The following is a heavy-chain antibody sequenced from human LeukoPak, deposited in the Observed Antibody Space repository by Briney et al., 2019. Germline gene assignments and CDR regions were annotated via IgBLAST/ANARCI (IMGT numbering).Heavy chain of an antibody. D-gene: IGHD6-19*01. CDR1: GGSISSSSYY. J-gene: IGHJ3*02. Sequence: PSETLSLTYTVSGGSISSSSYYWGWIRQPPGKGLEWIGSIYYSGSTYYNPSLKSRVTISVDTSKNQFSLKLSSVTAADTAVYYCARHRIAVYSDAFDIWGQGTMVTVSS. CDR3: ARHRIAVYSDAFDI. CDR2: IYYSGST. V-gene: IGHV4-39*01.